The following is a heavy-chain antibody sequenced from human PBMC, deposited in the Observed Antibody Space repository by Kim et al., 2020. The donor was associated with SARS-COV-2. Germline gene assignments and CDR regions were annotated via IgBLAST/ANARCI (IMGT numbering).Heavy chain of an antibody. J-gene: IGHJ6*02. CDR3: AKDQGPEHTTLRFFYYYYYGMDV. CDR1: GFTFSSYG. Sequence: GGSLRLSCAASGFTFSSYGMHWVRQAPGKGLEWVAVISYDGSNKYYADSVKGRFTISRDNSKNTLYLQMNSLRAEDTAVYYCAKDQGPEHTTLRFFYYYYYGMDVWGQGTTVTVSS. CDR2: ISYDGSNK. D-gene: IGHD3-3*01. V-gene: IGHV3-30*18.